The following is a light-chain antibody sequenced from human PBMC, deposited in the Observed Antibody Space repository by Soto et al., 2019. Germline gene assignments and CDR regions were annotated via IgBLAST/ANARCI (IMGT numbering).Light chain of an antibody. J-gene: IGLJ1*01. CDR2: EVS. CDR3: SSYAGSDNYV. CDR1: SSDVGAYNY. Sequence: QSALTQPPSASGSPGQSVSISCTGTSSDVGAYNYVSWYQQHPGKAPKLIIYEVSKRPSGVPDRFSGSKSGNAASLTVSGLQAEDEADYYCSSYAGSDNYVFGPGTKVTVL. V-gene: IGLV2-8*01.